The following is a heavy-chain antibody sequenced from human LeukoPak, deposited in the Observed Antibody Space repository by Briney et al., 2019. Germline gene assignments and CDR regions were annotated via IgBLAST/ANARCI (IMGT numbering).Heavy chain of an antibody. CDR2: IKQGGSEK. CDR1: GFDFSGAY. D-gene: IGHD2/OR15-2a*01. Sequence: GGSLRLSCAASGFDFSGAYMNWVRQAPGKGLEWVANIKQGGSEKYYVDSVKGRFTISRDNAKNSLYLQMNSLRAEDTAVYYCARGPTRANSTDYWGQGALVTVSS. V-gene: IGHV3-7*01. CDR3: ARGPTRANSTDY. J-gene: IGHJ4*02.